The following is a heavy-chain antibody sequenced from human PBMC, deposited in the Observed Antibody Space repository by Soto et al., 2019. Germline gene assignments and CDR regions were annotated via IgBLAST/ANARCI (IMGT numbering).Heavy chain of an antibody. CDR3: AKDADGEGWPWGH. J-gene: IGHJ4*02. CDR2: ITESGETT. CDR1: GFTFSSYA. V-gene: IGHV3-23*01. Sequence: EVQLLESGGGLVQPGGSLTLSCAASGFTFSSYAMSWVRQAPGKGLKWVSAITESGETTFYDDSVKGRFTISRDNSKNTLYLQMNSLRAEDTALYFCAKDADGEGWPWGHWGQGTPVTVSS. D-gene: IGHD3-16*01.